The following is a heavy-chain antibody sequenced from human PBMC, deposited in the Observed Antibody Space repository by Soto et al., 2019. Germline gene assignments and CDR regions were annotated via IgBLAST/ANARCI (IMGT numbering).Heavy chain of an antibody. V-gene: IGHV3-30-3*01. Sequence: QVQLVESGGGVVQPGRSLRLSCAASGFTFSSYAMHWVRQAPGKGLEWVAVISYDGSNKYYADSVKGRFTISRDNSKNTLYLQMNSLRAEDTAVYCCARARGYSSLDYWGQGTLVTVSS. J-gene: IGHJ4*02. CDR2: ISYDGSNK. D-gene: IGHD5-18*01. CDR1: GFTFSSYA. CDR3: ARARGYSSLDY.